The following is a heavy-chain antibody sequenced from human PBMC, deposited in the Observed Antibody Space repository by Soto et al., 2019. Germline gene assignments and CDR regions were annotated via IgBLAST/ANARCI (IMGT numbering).Heavy chain of an antibody. CDR1: GYSFTSFG. J-gene: IGHJ4*02. CDR3: ARGAADTAMVDS. D-gene: IGHD5-18*01. Sequence: ASVKVSCKASGYSFTSFGVNCVRQAPVQGLEWMGWVNAYNGNTNYAQKFQGRVTLTADTSTSTAYMEVGSLRSDDTAVYYCARGAADTAMVDSWGQGTLVTVSS. CDR2: VNAYNGNT. V-gene: IGHV1-18*01.